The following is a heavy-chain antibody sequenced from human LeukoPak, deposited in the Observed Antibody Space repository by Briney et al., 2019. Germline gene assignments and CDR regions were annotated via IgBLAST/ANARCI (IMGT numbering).Heavy chain of an antibody. CDR3: AKGNPFYDY. J-gene: IGHJ4*02. D-gene: IGHD5/OR15-5a*01. V-gene: IGHV4-39*07. Sequence: SETLSLTCTVSGGSISSNNYYWGWTRHPPGRGLEWIGNIYTSGSTYYSPSLKSRVIISLDTSENQFSLTLTSVTAADTAVYYCAKGNPFYDYWGQGTLVTVSS. CDR2: IYTSGST. CDR1: GGSISSNNYY.